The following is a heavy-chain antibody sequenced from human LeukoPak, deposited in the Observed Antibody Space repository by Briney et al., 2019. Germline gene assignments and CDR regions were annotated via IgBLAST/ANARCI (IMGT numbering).Heavy chain of an antibody. V-gene: IGHV3-64*01. CDR2: ISSNGGST. Sequence: GGSLRLSCAASGFTFSSYAMHWVRQAPGKGLEYVSAISSNGGSTYYANSVKGRFTISRDNSKNTLYLQMGSLRAEDMAVYYCARGPIGIFGYYYMDVWGKGTTVTVSS. D-gene: IGHD3-3*01. J-gene: IGHJ6*03. CDR1: GFTFSSYA. CDR3: ARGPIGIFGYYYMDV.